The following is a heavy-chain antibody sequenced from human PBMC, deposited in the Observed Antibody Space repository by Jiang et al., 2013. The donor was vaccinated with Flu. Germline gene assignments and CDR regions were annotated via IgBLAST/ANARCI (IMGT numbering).Heavy chain of an antibody. CDR3: AMTSTYGDYVHYFDY. Sequence: GAEVKKPGSSVKVSCKASGGTFSSYTISWVRQAPGQGLEWMGRIIPILGIANYAQKFQGRVTITADKSTSTAYMELSSLRSEDTAVYYCAMTSTYGDYVHYFDYWGQGTLVTVSS. J-gene: IGHJ4*02. D-gene: IGHD4-17*01. V-gene: IGHV1-69*02. CDR1: GGTFSSYT. CDR2: IIPILGIA.